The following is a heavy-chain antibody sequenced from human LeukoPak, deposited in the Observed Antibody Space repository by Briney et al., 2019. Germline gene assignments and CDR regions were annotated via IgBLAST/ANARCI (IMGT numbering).Heavy chain of an antibody. J-gene: IGHJ6*02. CDR1: GFTFTGYY. CDR2: INPNSGGT. CDR3: ARDPLRYCSSTSCYTDPIYYYGMDV. D-gene: IGHD2-2*02. V-gene: IGHV1-2*02. Sequence: GGSLRLSCAASGFTFTGYYMHWVRQAPGQGLEWMGWINPNSGGTNYAQKFQGRVTMTRDTSISTAYMELSRLRSDDTAVYYCARDPLRYCSSTSCYTDPIYYYGMDVWGQGTTVTVSS.